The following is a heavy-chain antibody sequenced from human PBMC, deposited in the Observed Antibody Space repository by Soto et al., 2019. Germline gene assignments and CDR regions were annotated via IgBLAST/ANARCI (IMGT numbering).Heavy chain of an antibody. V-gene: IGHV3-11*05. CDR3: AKDQGSSWYEIDY. J-gene: IGHJ4*02. CDR2: ISGSTGCT. Sequence: GGSLRLSCAASGFTFSDYSMSWFRQAPGKGPEWVSYISGSTGCTYYADSVKGRFTISRDNSNSTLHLQMNSLRAEDTAVYYCAKDQGSSWYEIDYWGQGTLVTVSS. CDR1: GFTFSDYS. D-gene: IGHD6-13*01.